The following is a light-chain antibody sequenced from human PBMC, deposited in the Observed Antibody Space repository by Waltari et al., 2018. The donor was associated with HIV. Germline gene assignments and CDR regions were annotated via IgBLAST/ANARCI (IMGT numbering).Light chain of an antibody. V-gene: IGKV3-20*01. CDR3: QQYGGSPLYT. CDR1: QTVSSNY. Sequence: EIVLTQSPGTLSLSPGERATLSCWASQTVSSNYLAWYQQKPGQAPRLLIYGASSKAADIPDRFSGSGSGTDFTITISRLEPEDFAVYYCQQYGGSPLYTFGQGTKLEIK. CDR2: GAS. J-gene: IGKJ2*01.